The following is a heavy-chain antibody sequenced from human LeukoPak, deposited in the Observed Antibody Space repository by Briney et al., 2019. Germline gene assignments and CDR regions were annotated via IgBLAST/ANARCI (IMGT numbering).Heavy chain of an antibody. J-gene: IGHJ5*02. D-gene: IGHD3-10*01. Sequence: ASVKVSCKASGYTFTGYYMHWVRQAPGQGLEWMGWINPNSGGTNYAQKFQGRVTMTRDTSISTAYMELSRLRSDDTAAYYCARVLVTMVRGVMSWFDPWGQGTLVTVSS. CDR1: GYTFTGYY. CDR3: ARVLVTMVRGVMSWFDP. V-gene: IGHV1-2*02. CDR2: INPNSGGT.